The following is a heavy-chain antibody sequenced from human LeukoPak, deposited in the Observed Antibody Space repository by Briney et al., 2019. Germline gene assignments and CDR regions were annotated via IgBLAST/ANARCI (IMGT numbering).Heavy chain of an antibody. D-gene: IGHD2-2*01. CDR2: IYYSGST. V-gene: IGHV4-59*08. CDR3: ARVSLGYCSSNSCYWFDP. Sequence: PSETLSLTCTVSGGSISSYYWSWIRQPPGKGLEWIGYIYYSGSTYYNPSLKSRVTISVDTSKNQFSLKLSSVTAADTAVYYCARVSLGYCSSNSCYWFDPWGQGTLVTVSS. CDR1: GGSISSYY. J-gene: IGHJ5*02.